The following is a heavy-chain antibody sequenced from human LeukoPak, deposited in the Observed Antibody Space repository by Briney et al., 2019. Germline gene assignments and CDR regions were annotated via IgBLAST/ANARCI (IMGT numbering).Heavy chain of an antibody. J-gene: IGHJ4*02. CDR1: GYTFTRYA. V-gene: IGHV7-4-1*02. CDR2: INPNTGNP. CDR3: AVDQPVAGVSNFDS. D-gene: IGHD6-19*01. Sequence: ASVKVSCKASGYTFTRYAMNWLRQAPGQGLEWMGWINPNTGNPTYAQAFTGRFVFSLDTSVSTAYLQISSLNTEDTAVYYCAVDQPVAGVSNFDSWGQGTLVTVSS.